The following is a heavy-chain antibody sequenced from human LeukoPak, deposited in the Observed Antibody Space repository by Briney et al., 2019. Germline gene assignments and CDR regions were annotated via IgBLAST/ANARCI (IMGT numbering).Heavy chain of an antibody. V-gene: IGHV4-59*02. CDR3: ARDGSNWSNDYYHGVDV. Sequence: SETLSLTCTVSGGSVSFYYWSWIRQPSGKGLEWIGYIYYSGSTNYNPSLKSRVTISVDTSKNQFSLKVSSVTAADTAVYYCARDGSNWSNDYYHGVDVWGQGTTVTVSS. D-gene: IGHD4-11*01. CDR1: GGSVSFYY. CDR2: IYYSGST. J-gene: IGHJ6*02.